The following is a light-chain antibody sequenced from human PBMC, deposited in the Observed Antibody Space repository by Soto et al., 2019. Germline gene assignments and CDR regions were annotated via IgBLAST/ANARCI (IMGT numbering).Light chain of an antibody. J-gene: IGLJ2*01. Sequence: QSVLTQPPSVSGAPGQRVTISCTGSSSNIGAGYDVHWYQQLPGTAPKLLIYGNSNRPSGVPDRFSASKSGTSASLAITGLQAEDEADYYCQSYDSSLRGLFGGGTKLTVL. V-gene: IGLV1-40*01. CDR1: SSNIGAGYD. CDR3: QSYDSSLRGL. CDR2: GNS.